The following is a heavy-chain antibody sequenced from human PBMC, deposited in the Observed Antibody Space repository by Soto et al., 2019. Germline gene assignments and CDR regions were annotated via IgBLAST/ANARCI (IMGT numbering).Heavy chain of an antibody. J-gene: IGHJ6*03. CDR3: VRTPFDWLPNYYYYYYMDV. D-gene: IGHD3-9*01. CDR2: INHSGST. Sequence: PSKTLSLTCAVYGGSFSGYYWSWLSQTPGRGLEWIGEINHSGSTNYNPSLKSRVTISVDTSKNQFSLKLSSVTAADTAVYYCVRTPFDWLPNYYYYYYMDVWGKGTTVTVSS. CDR1: GGSFSGYY. V-gene: IGHV4-34*01.